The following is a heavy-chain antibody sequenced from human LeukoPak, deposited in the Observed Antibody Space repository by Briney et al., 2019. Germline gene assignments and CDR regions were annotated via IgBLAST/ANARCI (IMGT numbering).Heavy chain of an antibody. D-gene: IGHD3-22*01. CDR2: IYYSGST. Sequence: PSQTLSLTCTVSGGSISSGDYYWGWIRQPPGKGLEWIGSIYYSGSTYYNPSLKSRVTISVDTSKNQFSLKLSSVTAADTAVYYCARARDYYDSSAYDAFDIWGQGTMVTVSS. CDR1: GGSISSGDYY. V-gene: IGHV4-39*07. CDR3: ARARDYYDSSAYDAFDI. J-gene: IGHJ3*02.